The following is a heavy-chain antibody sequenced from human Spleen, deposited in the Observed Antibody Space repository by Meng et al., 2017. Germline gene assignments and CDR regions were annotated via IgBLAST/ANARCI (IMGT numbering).Heavy chain of an antibody. J-gene: IGHJ4*02. CDR3: ARGGGDRDGYNFVY. CDR2: IYFSGST. Sequence: VQLQQSGRALVGPSQTLSPACGVSGGSVTSDRYYCHWIRPSPGKGLEWIAYIYFSGSTNYNPSLKSRVTISVCKSNNQFSLKLSSVTAADTAVYYCARGGGDRDGYNFVYWGQGTLVTVSS. CDR1: GGSVTSDRYY. D-gene: IGHD5-24*01. V-gene: IGHV4-61*01.